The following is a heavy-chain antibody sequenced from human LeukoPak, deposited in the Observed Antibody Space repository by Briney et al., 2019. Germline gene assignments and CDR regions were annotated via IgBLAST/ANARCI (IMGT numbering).Heavy chain of an antibody. J-gene: IGHJ4*02. Sequence: PRASVKVSCKVSGYTLTELSMHWVRQAPGKGLEWMGGFDPEDGETIYAQKFQGRVTMTEDTSTDTAYMELSSLRSEDTAVYYCARDSSTHPGITGTKYYFDYWGQGTLVTVSS. CDR2: FDPEDGET. D-gene: IGHD1-20*01. CDR1: GYTLTELS. CDR3: ARDSSTHPGITGTKYYFDY. V-gene: IGHV1-24*01.